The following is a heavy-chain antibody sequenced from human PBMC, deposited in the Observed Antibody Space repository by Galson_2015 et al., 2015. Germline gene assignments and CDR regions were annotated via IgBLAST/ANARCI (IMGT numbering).Heavy chain of an antibody. CDR2: ISSSSSYI. J-gene: IGHJ4*02. CDR1: GFTFSSYS. CDR3: ARAIAAAGNDY. Sequence: SLRLSYAASGFTFSSYSMNWVRQAPGKGLEWVSSISSSSSYIYYADSVKGRFTISRDNAKNSLYLQMNSLRAEDTAVYYCARAIAAAGNDYWGQGTLVTVSS. D-gene: IGHD6-13*01. V-gene: IGHV3-21*01.